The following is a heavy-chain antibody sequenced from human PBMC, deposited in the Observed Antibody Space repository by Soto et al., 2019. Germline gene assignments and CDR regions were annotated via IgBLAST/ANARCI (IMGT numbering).Heavy chain of an antibody. V-gene: IGHV3-9*01. CDR2: ISWNSATL. Sequence: EVQLVESGGGLVQPGGSVRLSCVGSGFIFEDFAMNWVRQVPGKGLEWVSGISWNSATLAYADSVKGRFIVSRDNAKNILYLQMNSLRPEDAALYYCAKDVGSYYYDTIAYFYDYWGQGTLVTVSS. D-gene: IGHD3-22*01. CDR1: GFIFEDFA. J-gene: IGHJ4*02. CDR3: AKDVGSYYYDTIAYFYDY.